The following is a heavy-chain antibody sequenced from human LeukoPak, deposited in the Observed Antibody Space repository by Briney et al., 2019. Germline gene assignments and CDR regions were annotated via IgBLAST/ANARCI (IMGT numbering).Heavy chain of an antibody. CDR1: GFTFSSYA. V-gene: IGHV3-23*01. J-gene: IGHJ4*02. Sequence: GGSLRLSCAASGFTFSSYAMSWARQAPGKGLEWVSAISGSGGSTYYADSVKGRFAISRDNSKNTLYLQMNSLRAEDTAVYYCAKAYYDILTGADYWGQGTLVTVSS. CDR3: AKAYYDILTGADY. CDR2: ISGSGGST. D-gene: IGHD3-9*01.